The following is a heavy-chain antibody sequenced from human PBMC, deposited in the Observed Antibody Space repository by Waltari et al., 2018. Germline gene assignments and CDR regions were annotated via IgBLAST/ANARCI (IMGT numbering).Heavy chain of an antibody. CDR3: ARHVYCSGGSCYGYYMDV. J-gene: IGHJ6*03. CDR1: GYSFTSYW. V-gene: IGHV5-51*01. D-gene: IGHD2-15*01. CDR2: SYRGDSDT. Sequence: EVQLVQSGAEVKKPGESLKISCKGSGYSFTSYWIGWVRQMPGKGLEWMGISYRGDSDTSYGPSCQGKVTISADKSISTAYLKWSSLKASDTAMYYCARHVYCSGGSCYGYYMDVWGKGTTVTVSS.